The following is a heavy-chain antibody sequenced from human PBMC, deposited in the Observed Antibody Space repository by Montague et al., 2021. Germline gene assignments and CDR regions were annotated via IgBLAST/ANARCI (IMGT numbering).Heavy chain of an antibody. D-gene: IGHD1-26*01. CDR3: ARDRWAVGVSFDY. CDR2: TYYRSQWTN. CDR1: GDSVCGNRAT. Sequence: CAISGDSVCGNRATWNWIRQSPSLGLEWLGRTYYRSQWTNDYAVSVRGRISINPVTSTNQFSLQLSSVTPEDTAVYFCARDRWAVGVSFDYWGQGTLVTVSS. V-gene: IGHV6-1*01. J-gene: IGHJ4*02.